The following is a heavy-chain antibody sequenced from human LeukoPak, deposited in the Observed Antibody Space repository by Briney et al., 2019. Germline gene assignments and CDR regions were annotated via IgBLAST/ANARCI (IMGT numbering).Heavy chain of an antibody. V-gene: IGHV1-18*01. J-gene: IGHJ4*02. CDR3: ARALSTVVPGATSDY. D-gene: IGHD2-2*01. CDR1: GYTFTSYG. CDR2: ISAYNGNT. Sequence: ASVKVSCKASGYTFTSYGISGVRQAPGQGREWMGWISAYNGNTNCAQKLQGRVTMTTDTYTSTAYMELRRLRSDDTAVYSCARALSTVVPGATSDYWGQGTLVTVSS.